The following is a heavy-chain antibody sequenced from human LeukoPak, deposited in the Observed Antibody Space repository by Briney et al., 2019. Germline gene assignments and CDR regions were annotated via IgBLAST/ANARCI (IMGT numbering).Heavy chain of an antibody. V-gene: IGHV3-21*06. CDR2: ISSSSSYI. CDR3: TRDRWSSSSASFDY. J-gene: IGHJ4*02. CDR1: GFSFISYT. Sequence: GGSLRLSCAASGFSFISYTMNWVRQAPGKGLEWVSSISSSSSYIYYADSVKGRFTISRDNAKNSLLLQMNSLRAEDTAVYYCTRDRWSSSSASFDYWGRGTLVSVSS. D-gene: IGHD6-6*01.